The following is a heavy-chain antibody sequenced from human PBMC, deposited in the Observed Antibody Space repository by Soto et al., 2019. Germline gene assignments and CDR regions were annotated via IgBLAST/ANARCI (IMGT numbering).Heavy chain of an antibody. CDR3: VRDIR. Sequence: EVQLVESGGGLVQPGGSLRLSCAASGFTFNNFWMYWVRQTPEKGLVWVSGINSDGTTTIYADSVKGRFTISRDNAKNTLYLQMNRLTVDDTAIYYCVRDIRWGQGTLVTVSS. V-gene: IGHV3-74*01. CDR1: GFTFNNFW. CDR2: INSDGTTT. J-gene: IGHJ4*02.